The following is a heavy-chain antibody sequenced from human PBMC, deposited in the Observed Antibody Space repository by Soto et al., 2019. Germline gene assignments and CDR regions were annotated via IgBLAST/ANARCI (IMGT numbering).Heavy chain of an antibody. CDR3: ARGRAYSYGYDF. CDR2: IGTGGDT. V-gene: IGHV3-13*01. CDR1: GFSLSSYD. D-gene: IGHD5-18*01. J-gene: IGHJ4*02. Sequence: SLRPSCVASGFSLSSYDMHWVRRTTGSGLEWVSAIGTGGDTYYLDSVKGRFTISTENAKNSLYLQMYELTAGDTAVYYCARGRAYSYGYDFWGQGVLVTVSS.